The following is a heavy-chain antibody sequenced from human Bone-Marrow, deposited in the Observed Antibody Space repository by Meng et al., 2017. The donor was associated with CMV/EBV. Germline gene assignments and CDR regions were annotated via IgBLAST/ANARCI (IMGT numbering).Heavy chain of an antibody. CDR2: MNRDGSTI. D-gene: IGHD3-16*01. CDR1: GFSRNADW. CDR3: AGGRNMDV. V-gene: IGHV3-74*01. Sequence: GGPLRLSCAGSGFSRNADWATWVRQAPGKGLLWVSHMNRDGSTITYADSVKGRFTISKDNAKTTLFLQMNSLRAEDTAVYYCAGGRNMDVWGQGITVTVSS. J-gene: IGHJ6*02.